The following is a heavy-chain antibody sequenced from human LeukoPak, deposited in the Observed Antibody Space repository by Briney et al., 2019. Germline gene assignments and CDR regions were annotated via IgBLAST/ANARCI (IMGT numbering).Heavy chain of an antibody. CDR1: GFTLSKYW. V-gene: IGHV3-74*01. CDR2: INRDGSRI. J-gene: IGHJ4*02. Sequence: GGSLRLSCGDSGFTLSKYWMHWVRQVPGKGLTWVSRINRDGSRIDHAGSVKGRFTISRDNAKNTLYLQMNSLRVEDTAVYYCARDGRPLDYWGQGTLVTVSS. CDR3: ARDGRPLDY.